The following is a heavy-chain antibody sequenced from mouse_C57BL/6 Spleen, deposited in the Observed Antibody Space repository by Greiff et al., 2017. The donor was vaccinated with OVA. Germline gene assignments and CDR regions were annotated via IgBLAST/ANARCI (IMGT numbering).Heavy chain of an antibody. V-gene: IGHV1-53*01. CDR3: ARSESYYGNYWFAY. CDR2: INPSNGGT. Sequence: QVQLQQPGTELVKPGASVKLSCKASGYTFTSYWMPWVQQRPGQGLEWIGTINPSNGGTNYHEKFKSKATLTVDKSSSTAYMQLSSLTSEESAVYYCARSESYYGNYWFAYWGQGTLVTVSA. CDR1: GYTFTSYW. D-gene: IGHD2-1*01. J-gene: IGHJ3*01.